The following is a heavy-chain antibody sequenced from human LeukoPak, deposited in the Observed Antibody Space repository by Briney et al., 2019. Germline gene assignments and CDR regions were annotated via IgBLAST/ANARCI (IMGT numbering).Heavy chain of an antibody. J-gene: IGHJ5*02. V-gene: IGHV4-59*01. CDR2: IYYSGST. CDR1: GGSISSYY. CDR3: ARCRVVPAAIWFDP. Sequence: SETLSLTCTVSGGSISSYYWSWIRQPPGKGLEWIGYIYYSGSTNYNPSHKSRVTISVDTSKNQFSLKLSSVTAADTAVYYCARCRVVPAAIWFDPWGQGTLVTVSS. D-gene: IGHD2-2*01.